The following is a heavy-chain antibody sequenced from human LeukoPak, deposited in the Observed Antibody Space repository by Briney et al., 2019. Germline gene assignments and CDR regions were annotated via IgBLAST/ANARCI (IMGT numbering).Heavy chain of an antibody. CDR2: IHYSGTT. V-gene: IGHV4-59*01. J-gene: IGHJ4*02. CDR1: GGSINKYY. Sequence: PSETLSLTCSVSGGSINKYYWSWIRQPPGKGLEWIGYIHYSGTTNYNSSLKSRVTILVDTSKSQLSLNLISVTAADAAVYYCAGGGQWLSFDQWGQGTLVTVSS. CDR3: AGGGQWLSFDQ. D-gene: IGHD6-19*01.